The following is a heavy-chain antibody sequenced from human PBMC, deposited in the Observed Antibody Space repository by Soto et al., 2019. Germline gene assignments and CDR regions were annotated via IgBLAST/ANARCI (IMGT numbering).Heavy chain of an antibody. V-gene: IGHV4-4*02. CDR3: AREVVVVVPAAMSWFDP. Sequence: PSETLSLTCAVSSGSISSSNWWSWVRQPPGKGLEWIGEIYHSGSTNYNPSLKSRVTISVDKSKNQFSLKLSSVTAADTAVYYCAREVVVVVPAAMSWFDPWGQGTLVTVSS. CDR2: IYHSGST. D-gene: IGHD2-2*01. CDR1: SGSISSSNW. J-gene: IGHJ5*02.